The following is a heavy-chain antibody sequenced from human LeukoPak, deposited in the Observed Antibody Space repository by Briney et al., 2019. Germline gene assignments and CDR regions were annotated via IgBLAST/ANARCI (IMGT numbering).Heavy chain of an antibody. CDR2: IYYSGST. Sequence: SETLSLTCTVSGGSISSYYWSWIRQPPGKGLEWIGSIYYSGSTYYNPSLKSRVTISVDTSKNQFSLKLSSVTAADTAVYYCARNEGMYYGSGSYYTNWGQGTLVTVSS. CDR1: GGSISSYY. CDR3: ARNEGMYYGSGSYYTN. D-gene: IGHD3-10*01. V-gene: IGHV4-39*07. J-gene: IGHJ4*02.